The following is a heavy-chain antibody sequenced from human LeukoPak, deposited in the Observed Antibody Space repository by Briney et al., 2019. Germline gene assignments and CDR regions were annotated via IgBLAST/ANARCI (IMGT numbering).Heavy chain of an antibody. Sequence: PSETLSLTCTVSGGSISSSSYYWGWIRQPPGKGLEWIGSIYYSGSTYYNPSLKSRVTISVDTSKNQFSLKLSSVTAADTAVYYCARSYSPGVLQFVIRWFDPWGQGTLVTVSS. CDR3: ARSYSPGVLQFVIRWFDP. CDR1: GGSISSSSYY. D-gene: IGHD5-24*01. V-gene: IGHV4-39*01. J-gene: IGHJ5*02. CDR2: IYYSGST.